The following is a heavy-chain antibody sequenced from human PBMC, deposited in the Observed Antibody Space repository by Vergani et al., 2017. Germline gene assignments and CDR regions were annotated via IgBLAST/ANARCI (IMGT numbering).Heavy chain of an antibody. CDR1: GFSLNTRGVS. V-gene: IGHV2-5*04. D-gene: IGHD1-7*01. CDR3: VYRKTECGTTGCFYPFYDCYYIDV. CDR2: IYWKDDQ. J-gene: IGHJ6*03. Sequence: QITLKESGPTLVKPTQTLTLTCTFSGFSLNTRGVSVAWIRQPPGKALDWLALIYWKDDQHYSPSLNNRVTITKDTSKHQVVLTVTNMDYVDTGTYYCVYRKTECGTTGCFYPFYDCYYIDVWGKGTTVTVSS.